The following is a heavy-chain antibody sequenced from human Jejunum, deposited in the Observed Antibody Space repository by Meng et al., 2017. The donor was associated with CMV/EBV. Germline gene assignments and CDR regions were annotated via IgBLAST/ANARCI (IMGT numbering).Heavy chain of an antibody. J-gene: IGHJ6*02. CDR2: ISWNSGRI. V-gene: IGHV3-9*01. CDR1: GFTFDDYA. Sequence: SGFTFDDYAMHWVRQAPGKGLEWVSGISWNSGRIGYADSVKGRFTISRDNAKNSLYLQMNSLRAEDTAFYYCAKDKGRNYYYGMDVWGQGITVTVSS. CDR3: AKDKGRNYYYGMDV.